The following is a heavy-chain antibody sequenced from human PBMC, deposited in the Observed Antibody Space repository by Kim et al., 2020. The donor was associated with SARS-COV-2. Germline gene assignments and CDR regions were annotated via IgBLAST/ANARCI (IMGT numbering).Heavy chain of an antibody. Sequence: LKSRVTISVDTSKNQLSLKLRSVTAADTAVYYCARDTRKQWLGSSWFDPWGQGTLVTVSS. D-gene: IGHD6-19*01. CDR3: ARDTRKQWLGSSWFDP. V-gene: IGHV4-39*07. J-gene: IGHJ5*02.